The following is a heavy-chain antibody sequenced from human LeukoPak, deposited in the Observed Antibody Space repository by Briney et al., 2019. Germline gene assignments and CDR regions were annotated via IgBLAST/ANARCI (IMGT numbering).Heavy chain of an antibody. D-gene: IGHD3-3*02. Sequence: SETLSLTCTVSGGSISSSSYYWGWIRQTPGKGLEWIGSIYYSGSTYYNPSLKSRVTISVDTSKNQFSLKLSSVTAADTAVYYCASEYAPRIFGGRGFDYWGQGTLVTVSS. J-gene: IGHJ4*02. V-gene: IGHV4-39*01. CDR2: IYYSGST. CDR3: ASEYAPRIFGGRGFDY. CDR1: GGSISSSSYY.